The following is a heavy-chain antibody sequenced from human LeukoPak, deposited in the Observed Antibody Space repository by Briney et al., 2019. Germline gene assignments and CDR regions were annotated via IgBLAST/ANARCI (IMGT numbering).Heavy chain of an antibody. CDR2: ISSSGSTI. D-gene: IGHD3-10*01. CDR3: AIRWFGELFVDY. CDR1: VFTFSSYE. J-gene: IGHJ4*02. Sequence: GGSLRLSCAASVFTFSSYEMNWVHQAPGKGLEWVSYISSSGSTIYYADSVKGRFTISRDNAKNSLYLQMNSLRAEDTAVYYCAIRWFGELFVDYWGQGTLVTVSS. V-gene: IGHV3-48*03.